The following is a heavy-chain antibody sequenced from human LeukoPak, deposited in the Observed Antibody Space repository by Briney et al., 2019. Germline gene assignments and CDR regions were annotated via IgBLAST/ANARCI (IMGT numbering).Heavy chain of an antibody. Sequence: GGSLRLSCSASGFTFSNYPLHWVRQAPGKGLECVSLITNNGGSTQYADSVKGRFTISRDNSKNTLYLQMDSLRAEDTAVYYCARARNNYDSSGYSALDCWGQGTLVTVSS. V-gene: IGHV3-64*04. CDR3: ARARNNYDSSGYSALDC. D-gene: IGHD3-22*01. J-gene: IGHJ4*02. CDR1: GFTFSNYP. CDR2: ITNNGGST.